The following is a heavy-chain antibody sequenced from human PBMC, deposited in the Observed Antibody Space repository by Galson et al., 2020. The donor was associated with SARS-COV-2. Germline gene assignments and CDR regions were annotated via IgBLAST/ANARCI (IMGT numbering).Heavy chain of an antibody. J-gene: IGHJ4*02. D-gene: IGHD2-21*02. CDR3: ASLTQYCGGDCYSEGFYYFDY. CDR2: IYHSGST. V-gene: IGHV4-4*02. CDR1: GGSISSSNW. Sequence: SETLSLTCAVSGGSISSSNWWSWVRQPPGKGLEWIGEIYHSGSTNYNPSLKSRVTISVDKSKNQFSLKLSSVTAADTAVYYCASLTQYCGGDCYSEGFYYFDYWGQGTLVTVSS.